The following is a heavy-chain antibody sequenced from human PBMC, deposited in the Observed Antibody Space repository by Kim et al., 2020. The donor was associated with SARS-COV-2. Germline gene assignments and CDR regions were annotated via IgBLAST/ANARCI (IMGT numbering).Heavy chain of an antibody. CDR2: IYPGDSDT. CDR1: GYSFTSYW. CDR3: ARVLYSSGWYEGGFDY. J-gene: IGHJ4*02. D-gene: IGHD6-19*01. V-gene: IGHV5-51*01. Sequence: GESLKISCKGSGYSFTSYWIGWVRQMPGKGLEWMGIIYPGDSDTRYSPSFQGQVTISADKSISTAYLQWSSLKASDTAMYYCARVLYSSGWYEGGFDYWGQGTLVTVSS.